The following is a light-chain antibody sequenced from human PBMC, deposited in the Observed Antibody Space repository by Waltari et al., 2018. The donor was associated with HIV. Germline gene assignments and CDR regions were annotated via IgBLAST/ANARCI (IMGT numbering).Light chain of an antibody. V-gene: IGKV3-15*01. Sequence: IVMTQSPATLSVSPGERVTLSCRASQSVSSNSAWYQQKPGQAPRLLIFGASTRATGIPARFSGSGSGTEFTLTISSLQSEDFAVYYCQQYNNWPLTFGGGTKVEIK. J-gene: IGKJ4*01. CDR3: QQYNNWPLT. CDR2: GAS. CDR1: QSVSSN.